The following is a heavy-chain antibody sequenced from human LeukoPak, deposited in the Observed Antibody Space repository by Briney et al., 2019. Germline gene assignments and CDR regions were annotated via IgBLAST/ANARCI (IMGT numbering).Heavy chain of an antibody. CDR3: AKVLGYCSGGSCYGSDY. J-gene: IGHJ4*02. V-gene: IGHV3-30*18. CDR2: ISYDGSNK. D-gene: IGHD2-15*01. Sequence: GGSLRLSCAASGFTFSSYGMHWVRQAPGKGLEWVAVISYDGSNKYYADSVKGRFTISRDNSKNTLYLQMNSLRAEDTAVYYCAKVLGYCSGGSCYGSDYWGQGTLVTVSS. CDR1: GFTFSSYG.